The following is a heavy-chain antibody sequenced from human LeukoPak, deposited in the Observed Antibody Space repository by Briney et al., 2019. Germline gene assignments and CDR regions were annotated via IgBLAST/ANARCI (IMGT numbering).Heavy chain of an antibody. CDR1: GYTFTSYG. V-gene: IGHV1-18*01. CDR3: ARAQLWSAPDDY. CDR2: ISAYNGNT. D-gene: IGHD5-18*01. J-gene: IGHJ4*02. Sequence: ASVRVSCKASGYTFTSYGISWVRQAPGQGLEWMGWISAYNGNTNYAQKLQGRVTMTTDTSTSTACMELRSLRSDDTAVYYCARAQLWSAPDDYWGQGTLVTVSS.